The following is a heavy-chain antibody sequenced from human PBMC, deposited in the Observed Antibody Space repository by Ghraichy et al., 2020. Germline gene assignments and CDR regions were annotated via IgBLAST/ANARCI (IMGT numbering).Heavy chain of an antibody. Sequence: ASVKVSCKVSGYTLTELSMHWVRQAPGKGLEWMGGFDPEDGETIYAQKFQGRVTMTEDTSTDTAYMELSSLRSEDTAVYYCATDYYYGSGSYSFDPWGQGTLVTVSS. D-gene: IGHD3-10*01. CDR2: FDPEDGET. CDR1: GYTLTELS. J-gene: IGHJ5*02. CDR3: ATDYYYGSGSYSFDP. V-gene: IGHV1-24*01.